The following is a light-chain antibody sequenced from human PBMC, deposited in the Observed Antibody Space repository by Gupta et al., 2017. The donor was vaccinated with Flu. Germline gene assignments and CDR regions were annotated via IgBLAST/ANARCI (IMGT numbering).Light chain of an antibody. CDR3: QQTYSAPQT. Sequence: GDRVTITCQASQSISTYLNWYQQKPGKAPELLIYAASSLQSGVPSRFSGSGSGTDFTLTIISLQPEDSATYYCQQTYSAPQTFGQGTRVEIK. V-gene: IGKV1-39*01. J-gene: IGKJ1*01. CDR1: QSISTY. CDR2: AAS.